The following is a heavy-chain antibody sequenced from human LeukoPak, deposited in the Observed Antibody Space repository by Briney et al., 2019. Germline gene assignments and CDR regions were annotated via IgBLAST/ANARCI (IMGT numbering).Heavy chain of an antibody. CDR1: GFTFDDYG. V-gene: IGHV3-20*04. Sequence: GGSLRLSCAASGFTFDDYGMSWVRQAPGKGLEWVSGINWNGGSTGYADSVKGRFTISRDNAKNYLYLQMNSLRAEDTALYYCARFRGGSSSVYYYYMDVWGKGTTVTVSS. CDR3: ARFRGGSSSVYYYYMDV. J-gene: IGHJ6*03. D-gene: IGHD6-6*01. CDR2: INWNGGST.